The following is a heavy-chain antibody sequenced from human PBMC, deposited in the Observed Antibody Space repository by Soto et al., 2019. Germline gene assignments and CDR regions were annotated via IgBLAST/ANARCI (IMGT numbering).Heavy chain of an antibody. J-gene: IGHJ4*02. V-gene: IGHV3-48*02. CDR3: ARTTYYYDIDY. CDR2: ISSSGSTI. D-gene: IGHD3-22*01. CDR1: GFTFSSYS. Sequence: GGSLRLSCAASGFTFSSYSMNWVRQAPGKGLEWFSYISSSGSTIYYADSVKGLFTISRDNAKNSLYLQTNSLRDEDTAVYYCARTTYYYDIDYWGQGTLVTVSS.